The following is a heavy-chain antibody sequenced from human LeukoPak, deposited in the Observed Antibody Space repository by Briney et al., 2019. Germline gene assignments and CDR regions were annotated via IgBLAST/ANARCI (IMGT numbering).Heavy chain of an antibody. CDR3: AKDKSAFGVVLGWFDP. J-gene: IGHJ5*02. Sequence: GGSLRLSCAASGFTFSSYAMHWVRQAPGKGLEWVAVIWYGGSNKYYADSVKGRFTISRDNSKNTLYLQMNSLRAEDTAVYYCAKDKSAFGVVLGWFDPWGQGTLVTVSS. CDR2: IWYGGSNK. D-gene: IGHD3-3*01. CDR1: GFTFSSYA. V-gene: IGHV3-30*02.